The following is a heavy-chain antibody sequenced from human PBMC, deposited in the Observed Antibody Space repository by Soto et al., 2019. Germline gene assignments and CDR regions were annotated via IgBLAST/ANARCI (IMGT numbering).Heavy chain of an antibody. CDR2: IYSGGAT. D-gene: IGHD4-17*01. CDR3: ARVDYGDYGWYFDL. CDR1: GFTVTNKY. J-gene: IGHJ2*01. Sequence: EVQLVESGGNLIQPGGSLRLSCAASGFTVTNKYMTWVRQAPGKGLEWVSLIYSGGATSYADSVKGRFTISRDNSKDILYLQVNRLRAEYTAVYYCARVDYGDYGWYFDLWGHGTLVTVSS. V-gene: IGHV3-53*01.